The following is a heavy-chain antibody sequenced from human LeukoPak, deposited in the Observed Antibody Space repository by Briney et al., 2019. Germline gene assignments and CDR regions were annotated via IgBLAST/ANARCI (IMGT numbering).Heavy chain of an antibody. Sequence: GASVKVSCKASGVTFSSYSITWVRQAPGQGLEWMGGIMPLFNTANYAQQFQGRVTITTDESTSTAYMELSSLRFEDTAMYYCARVDRYHYYLDVWGKGTTVTVSS. V-gene: IGHV1-69*05. J-gene: IGHJ6*03. CDR1: GVTFSSYS. CDR2: IMPLFNTA. CDR3: ARVDRYHYYLDV.